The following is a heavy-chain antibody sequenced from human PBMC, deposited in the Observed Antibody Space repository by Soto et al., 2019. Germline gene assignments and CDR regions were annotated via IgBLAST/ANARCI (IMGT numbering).Heavy chain of an antibody. V-gene: IGHV4-61*01. CDR2: IYRRGRT. Sequence: QVQLQESGPGLVRPSETLSLTCTVSGASLTSGSYYWCWVRQPPGKGLEWIAYIYRRGRTNYNPSLKSRATISVDTSKNQFSLRLTSVTPADTAMYYCARWKYSYADLPGDWFDSWGQGTLVTVSS. CDR1: GASLTSGSYY. J-gene: IGHJ5*01. CDR3: ARWKYSYADLPGDWFDS. D-gene: IGHD3-16*01.